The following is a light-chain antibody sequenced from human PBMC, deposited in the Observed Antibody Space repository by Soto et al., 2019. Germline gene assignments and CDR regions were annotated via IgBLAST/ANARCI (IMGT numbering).Light chain of an antibody. V-gene: IGLV2-14*01. CDR1: SSDVGYYNY. J-gene: IGLJ1*01. CDR2: EVS. CDR3: SSYTTRSTRV. Sequence: QSALTQPASVSASPGQSITISCTGTSSDVGYYNYVSWYQQHPGKAPKLMIYEVSNRPSGVSNRFSGSKSGNTASLTISGLQTEDEADYYCSSYTTRSTRVFGTGTQLTVL.